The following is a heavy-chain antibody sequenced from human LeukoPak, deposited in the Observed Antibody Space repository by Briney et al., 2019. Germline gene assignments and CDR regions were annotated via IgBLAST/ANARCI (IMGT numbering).Heavy chain of an antibody. Sequence: PSQTLSLTCTVSGGSINSGSYYWSWIRQPAGKGLEWIGRIYTSGSTNYNPSLKSRVTISVDTSRNQFSLKLSSVTAADTAVYYCARVGGSSWNSFDYWDQGTLVTVSS. CDR2: IYTSGST. CDR3: ARVGGSSWNSFDY. J-gene: IGHJ4*02. D-gene: IGHD6-13*01. V-gene: IGHV4-61*02. CDR1: GGSINSGSYY.